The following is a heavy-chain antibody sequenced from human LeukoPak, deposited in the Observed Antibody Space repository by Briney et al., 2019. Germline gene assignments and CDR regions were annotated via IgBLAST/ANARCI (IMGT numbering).Heavy chain of an antibody. J-gene: IGHJ4*02. V-gene: IGHV1-69*05. CDR1: GGTFSSYA. D-gene: IGHD2-15*01. Sequence: GASVKVSYKASGGTFSSYAISWVRQAPGQGLEWMGRIIPIFGTANYAQKFQGRVTITTDESTSTAYMELSSLRSEDTAVYYCAREERRGGKATPDFDYWGQGTLVTVSS. CDR2: IIPIFGTA. CDR3: AREERRGGKATPDFDY.